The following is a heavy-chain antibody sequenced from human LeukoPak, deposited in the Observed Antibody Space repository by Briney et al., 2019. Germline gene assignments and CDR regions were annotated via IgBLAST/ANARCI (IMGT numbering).Heavy chain of an antibody. Sequence: GPSVKVSCKPSGYTFTGYYMHWVRQAPGQGLEWIGRINPNSDGTNYAQKFQGRVTMTRDTSISTAYMELSRLRSDDTAVYYCARDRYYDILTGYYSLWGQGTLVTVSS. D-gene: IGHD3-9*01. J-gene: IGHJ4*02. CDR1: GYTFTGYY. V-gene: IGHV1-2*06. CDR3: ARDRYYDILTGYYSL. CDR2: INPNSDGT.